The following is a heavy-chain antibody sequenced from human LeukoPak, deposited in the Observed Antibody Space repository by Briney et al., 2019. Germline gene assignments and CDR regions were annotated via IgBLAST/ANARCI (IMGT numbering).Heavy chain of an antibody. CDR3: ARKYCTSTKCYHVDY. J-gene: IGHJ4*02. CDR1: GFTFSAYA. Sequence: GGSLRLSCAASGFTFSAYAISWVRQAPGKGLEWVSSISDTGGTTYYTDSVKGRFTISRDNSKNTLYLQMNSLRAEDTAVYYCARKYCTSTKCYHVDYWGQGTLVTVSS. CDR2: ISDTGGTT. V-gene: IGHV3-23*01. D-gene: IGHD2-2*01.